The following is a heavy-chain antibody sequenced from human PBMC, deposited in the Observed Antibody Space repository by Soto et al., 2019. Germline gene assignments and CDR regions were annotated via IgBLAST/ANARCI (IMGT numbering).Heavy chain of an antibody. V-gene: IGHV5-51*01. CDR2: IYPGDSDT. D-gene: IGHD1-1*01. J-gene: IGHJ4*02. Sequence: PGESLEISCKSSGYSFSNYWIGWVRQMPGKGLEWMGIIYPGDSDTRYSPSFQGQVTISADKSINTAYLQWSSLKASDTAIYYCARSRILGMTWSFDYWGQGTLVTVSS. CDR1: GYSFSNYW. CDR3: ARSRILGMTWSFDY.